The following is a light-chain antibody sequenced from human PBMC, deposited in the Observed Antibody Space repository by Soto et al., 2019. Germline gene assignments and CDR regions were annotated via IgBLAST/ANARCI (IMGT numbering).Light chain of an antibody. J-gene: IGLJ2*01. CDR3: GTWDSSLSVVV. CDR1: SSNIGNNY. Sequence: QSVLTQPPSVSAAPGQKVTISCSGSSSNIGNNYVSWYQQLPGTAPKLLIYDNNKRPSGIPDRSSGSKSGTSATLGITGLQTGDEADYYCGTWDSSLSVVVFGRGTKLTVL. CDR2: DNN. V-gene: IGLV1-51*01.